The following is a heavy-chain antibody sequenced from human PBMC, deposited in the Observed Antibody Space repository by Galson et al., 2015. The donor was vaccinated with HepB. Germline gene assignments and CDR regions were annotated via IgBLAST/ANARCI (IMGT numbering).Heavy chain of an antibody. CDR3: ARGDFDWLMGLDY. CDR1: GFTFSSYW. V-gene: IGHV3-7*03. CDR2: IKQDGSEK. D-gene: IGHD3-9*01. J-gene: IGHJ4*02. Sequence: SLRLSCAASGFTFSSYWMSWVRQAPGKGLEWVANIKQDGSEKYYVDSVKGRFTISGDNAKNSLYLQMNSLRAEDTAVYYCARGDFDWLMGLDYWGQGTLVTVSS.